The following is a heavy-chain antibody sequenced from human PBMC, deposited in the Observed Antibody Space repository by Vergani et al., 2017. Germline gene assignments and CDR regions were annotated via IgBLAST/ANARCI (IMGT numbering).Heavy chain of an antibody. V-gene: IGHV4-30-2*01. CDR2: IFQSGSP. J-gene: IGHJ4*02. CDR1: CGSIRSRSFS. D-gene: IGHD3-10*01. Sequence: QLQLQESGSGLVKPSQILSLICAASCGSIRSRSFSWGWIRHPPGPGLQWIGHIFQSGSPDYNASLKSRVNISLDESKNYLSLSLSSVTATDTAVYYCVRRDNVVRQAEYWDFWGQGILVTVSS. CDR3: VRRDNVVRQAEYWDF.